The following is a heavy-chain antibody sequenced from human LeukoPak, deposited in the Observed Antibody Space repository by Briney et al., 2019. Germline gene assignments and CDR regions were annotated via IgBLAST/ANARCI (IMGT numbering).Heavy chain of an antibody. D-gene: IGHD3-22*01. Sequence: GSLRLSRAASGFTFNTYRMSWVRQAPGKGLEWVANIKHDGSEENYVDSVKGRFTISRDNAKGSLSLQMNSLRGEDTAVYYCARDLYYYDSSGYYRGLDYWGQGTLVTVSS. CDR3: ARDLYYYDSSGYYRGLDY. V-gene: IGHV3-7*01. CDR1: GFTFNTYR. J-gene: IGHJ4*02. CDR2: IKHDGSEE.